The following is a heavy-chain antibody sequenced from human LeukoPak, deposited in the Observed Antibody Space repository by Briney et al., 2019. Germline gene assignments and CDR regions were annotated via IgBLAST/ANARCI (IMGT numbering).Heavy chain of an antibody. CDR2: IYHSGST. Sequence: SETLSLTCTVSGYSISSGYYWGWIRQPPGKGLEWIGSIYHSGSTYYNPSLKSRVTISVDTSKNQFSLKLSSVTAADTAVYYCARSRSGSRPFDYWGQGTLVTVSS. CDR3: ARSRSGSRPFDY. CDR1: GYSISSGYY. V-gene: IGHV4-38-2*02. D-gene: IGHD3-10*01. J-gene: IGHJ4*02.